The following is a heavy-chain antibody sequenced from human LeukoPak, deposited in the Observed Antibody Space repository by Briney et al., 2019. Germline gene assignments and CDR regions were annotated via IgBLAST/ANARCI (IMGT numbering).Heavy chain of an antibody. D-gene: IGHD3-3*01. CDR3: AKELGYYDFWSGSDY. CDR1: GFTFSSYA. CDR2: ISGSGGST. J-gene: IGHJ4*02. V-gene: IGHV3-23*01. Sequence: GGSLRLSCAASGFTFSSYAMSWVRQAPGKGLEWVSAISGSGGSTYYADSVKGRFTISRDNSKNTLYLQMNSLRAENTAVYYCAKELGYYDFWSGSDYWGQGTLVTVSS.